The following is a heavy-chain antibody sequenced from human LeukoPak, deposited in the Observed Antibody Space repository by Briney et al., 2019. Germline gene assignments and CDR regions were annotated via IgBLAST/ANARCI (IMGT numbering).Heavy chain of an antibody. J-gene: IGHJ4*02. CDR1: GGSISSSSYY. CDR2: INHSGST. V-gene: IGHV4-39*07. Sequence: SETLSLTCTVSGGSISSSSYYWGWIRQPPGKGLEWIGEINHSGSTNYNPSLKSRVTISVDTSKNQFSLKLSSVTAADTAVYYCASSRGEGYGDRIDYWGQGTLVTVSS. CDR3: ASSRGEGYGDRIDY. D-gene: IGHD4-17*01.